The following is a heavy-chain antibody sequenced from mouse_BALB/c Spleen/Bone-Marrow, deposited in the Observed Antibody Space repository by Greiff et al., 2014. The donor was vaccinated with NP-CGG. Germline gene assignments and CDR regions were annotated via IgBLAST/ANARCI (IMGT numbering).Heavy chain of an antibody. CDR3: AIKPYYSWFAY. Sequence: VQLQQSGPGLVKPSQSLSLTCTVTGYSITSDYARNWIRQFPGNKLEWMGYISYSGSTGYNPSLKSRISITRDTSKNQFFLQLNSVTTEDTATYYCAIKPYYSWFAYWGQGTLVTVSA. V-gene: IGHV3-2*02. D-gene: IGHD2-10*01. J-gene: IGHJ3*01. CDR2: ISYSGST. CDR1: GYSITSDYA.